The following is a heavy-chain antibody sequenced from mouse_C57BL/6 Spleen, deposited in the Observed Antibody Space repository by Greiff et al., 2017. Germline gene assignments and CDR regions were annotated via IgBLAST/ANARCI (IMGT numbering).Heavy chain of an antibody. CDR1: GFTFTDYY. D-gene: IGHD2-1*01. V-gene: IGHV7-3*01. Sequence: EVHLVESGGGLVQPGGSLSLSCAASGFTFTDYYMSWVRQPPGKALEWLGFIRNKANGYTTEYSASVKGRFTISRDNSHSILYLQMNALRAEDSATYYCARGNFYYYAMDYWGQGTSVTVSS. CDR3: ARGNFYYYAMDY. J-gene: IGHJ4*01. CDR2: IRNKANGYTT.